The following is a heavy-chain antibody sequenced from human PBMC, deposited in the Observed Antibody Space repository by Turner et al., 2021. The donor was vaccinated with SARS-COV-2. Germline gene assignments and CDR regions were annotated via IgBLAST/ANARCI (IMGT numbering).Heavy chain of an antibody. CDR2: IYYSGST. CDR1: GGSIRSSNYY. D-gene: IGHD3-10*01. CDR3: ARLLNPGSYYYYYYGMDV. J-gene: IGHJ6*02. V-gene: IGHV4-39*01. Sequence: QLQLQESGPGLVKPSETLSLTCTVSGGSIRSSNYYWGWIRQPPGKGLEWIGSIYYSGSTYNNPSLKSRVTISVDTSKNQFSLKLSSVTAADTAVYYCARLLNPGSYYYYYYGMDVWGQGTTVTVSS.